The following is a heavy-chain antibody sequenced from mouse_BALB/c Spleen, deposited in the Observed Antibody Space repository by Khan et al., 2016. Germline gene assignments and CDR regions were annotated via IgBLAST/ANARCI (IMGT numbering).Heavy chain of an antibody. V-gene: IGHV14-3*02. D-gene: IGHD2-4*01. Sequence: VQLQQSGAELVKPGASVKLSCTVSAFNIKDTYMHWVNQRPEQGLEWIGRIDPANGNTKYDPKFQDKATITADTSSNTAYLQLSSLTSEDTAVYYCSRGVYDYEFAYWGQGTLVTVSA. CDR1: AFNIKDTY. CDR3: SRGVYDYEFAY. CDR2: IDPANGNT. J-gene: IGHJ3*01.